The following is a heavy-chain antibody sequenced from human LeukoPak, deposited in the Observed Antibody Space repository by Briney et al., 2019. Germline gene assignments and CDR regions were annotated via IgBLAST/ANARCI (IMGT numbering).Heavy chain of an antibody. CDR1: GFTFSSYA. D-gene: IGHD5-12*01. CDR3: SKDPRSGNDSPVDY. V-gene: IGHV3-23*01. CDR2: LSGSGGST. J-gene: IGHJ4*02. Sequence: PGGSLRLSCAASGFTFSSYAVNWVRQAPGKGPEWVSGLSGSGGSTYYADSVKGRFTISRDNSKNTLYLQMNSLRVEDTAVYDCSKDPRSGNDSPVDYWGQGTLVTVSS.